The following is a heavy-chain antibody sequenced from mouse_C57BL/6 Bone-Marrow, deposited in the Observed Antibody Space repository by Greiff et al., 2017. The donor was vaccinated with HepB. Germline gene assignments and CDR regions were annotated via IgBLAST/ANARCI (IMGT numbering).Heavy chain of an antibody. CDR1: GFNIKDDY. CDR2: IDPENGDT. D-gene: IGHD2-3*01. V-gene: IGHV14-4*01. J-gene: IGHJ2*01. Sequence: VHVKQSGAELVRPGASVKLSCTASGFNIKDDYMHWVKQRPEQGLEWIGWIDPENGDTEYASKFQGKATITADTSSNTAYLQLSSLTSADTAVYYCTTDGYYPYYFDYWGQGTTLTVSS. CDR3: TTDGYYPYYFDY.